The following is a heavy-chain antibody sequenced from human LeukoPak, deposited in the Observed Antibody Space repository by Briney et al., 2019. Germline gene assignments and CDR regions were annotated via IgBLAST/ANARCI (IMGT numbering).Heavy chain of an antibody. CDR1: GGSISSGGYS. Sequence: SETLSLTCAVSGGSISSGGYSWSWIRQPPGKGLEWIGYIYHSGSTYYNPSLKSRVTISVDRSKNQFSLKLSSVTAADTAVYYGAREAVPVNWFAPGGQGPLVTVSS. CDR3: AREAVPVNWFAP. D-gene: IGHD2-2*01. CDR2: IYHSGST. V-gene: IGHV4-30-2*01. J-gene: IGHJ5*02.